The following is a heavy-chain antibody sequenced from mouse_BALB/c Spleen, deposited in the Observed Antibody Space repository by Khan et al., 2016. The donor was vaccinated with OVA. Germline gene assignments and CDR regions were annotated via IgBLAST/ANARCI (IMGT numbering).Heavy chain of an antibody. J-gene: IGHJ4*01. V-gene: IGHV2-6-1*01. CDR2: IWSDGST. Sequence: LEVSGPGLVAPSQSLSITCTISGFSLTNYGIHWVRQPPGKGLEWLVVIWSDGSTTYNSALKSRLSISKDNSKSQVFLKMSSLQTDDADMYYCARQPYYHYYIMDYWGQGTSVTVSS. CDR1: GFSLTNYG. D-gene: IGHD2-10*01. CDR3: ARQPYYHYYIMDY.